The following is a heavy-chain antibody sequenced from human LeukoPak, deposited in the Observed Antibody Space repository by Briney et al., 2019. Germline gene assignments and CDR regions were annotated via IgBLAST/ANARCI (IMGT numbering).Heavy chain of an antibody. D-gene: IGHD4-17*01. J-gene: IGHJ4*02. V-gene: IGHV3-30*18. Sequence: PGRSLRPSCAASGFTFSNYGMHWVRQAPGKGLEWVAVISNDGSNKYYADSVKGPFTISRDNSKNTLYLQMNSLRPEDTAVYYCAKGFGYGDYGLDYWGQGTLVTVSS. CDR1: GFTFSNYG. CDR2: ISNDGSNK. CDR3: AKGFGYGDYGLDY.